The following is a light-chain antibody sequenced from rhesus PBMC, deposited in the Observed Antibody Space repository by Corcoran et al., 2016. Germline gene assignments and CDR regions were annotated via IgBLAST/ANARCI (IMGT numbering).Light chain of an antibody. CDR3: QQYSSGPRT. J-gene: IGKJ1*01. CDR1: QSIGSW. Sequence: DIQMTQSPSSLSASVGDTVTITCRASQSIGSWLAWYQQTPGKAPKLLISKAFNLRSGVPSRFSGSGSETDFTLTISSLESEDFATYFCQQYSSGPRTFGQGTKVEIK. V-gene: IGKV1-22*01. CDR2: KAF.